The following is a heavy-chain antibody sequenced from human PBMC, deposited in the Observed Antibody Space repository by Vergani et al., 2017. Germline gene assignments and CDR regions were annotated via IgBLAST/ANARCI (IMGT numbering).Heavy chain of an antibody. D-gene: IGHD5-24*01. Sequence: QVQLVESGGGLVKPGGSLRLSCAASGFTFSDYYMSWIRQAPGKGLEWVSYISSSGSTIYYADSVKGRFTISRDNAKNSLYLQMNRLRAEDTAVYYCARHMPSSRDGYNYWLFGTGLGCDGMDVWGQGTTVTVSS. J-gene: IGHJ6*02. CDR2: ISSSGSTI. CDR3: ARHMPSSRDGYNYWLFGTGLGCDGMDV. V-gene: IGHV3-11*01. CDR1: GFTFSDYY.